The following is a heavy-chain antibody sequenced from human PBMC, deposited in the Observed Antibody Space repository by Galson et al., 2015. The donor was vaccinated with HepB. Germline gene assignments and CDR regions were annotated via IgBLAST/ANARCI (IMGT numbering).Heavy chain of an antibody. CDR2: ISGSGGST. CDR3: ARGKNSGGCCYRY. CDR1: GFTFSSYG. V-gene: IGHV3-23*01. J-gene: IGHJ4*02. D-gene: IGHD2-15*01. Sequence: SLRLSCAASGFTFSSYGMSWVRQAPGKGLEWVSTISGSGGSTYYADSVKGRFTISRDNSKNSLYLQMNSLRAEDTAVYYCARGKNSGGCCYRYWGQGTLVTVSS.